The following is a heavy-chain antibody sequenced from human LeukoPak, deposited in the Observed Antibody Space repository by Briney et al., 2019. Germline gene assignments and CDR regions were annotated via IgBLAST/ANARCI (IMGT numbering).Heavy chain of an antibody. J-gene: IGHJ5*02. CDR3: ARDGCPLWSISCHRGFDP. D-gene: IGHD2-2*02. V-gene: IGHV3-23*01. CDR2: ISGSGGST. CDR1: GFTFSSYA. Sequence: GGSLRLSCAASGFTFSSYAMSWVRQAPGKGLEWVSAISGSGGSTYYADSVKGRFTISRDNSKNTLYLQMNSLRAEDTAVYYCARDGCPLWSISCHRGFDPWGQGLLVTVSS.